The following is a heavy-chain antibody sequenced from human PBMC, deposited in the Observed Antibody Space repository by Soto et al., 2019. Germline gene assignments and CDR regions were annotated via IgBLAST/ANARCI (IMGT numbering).Heavy chain of an antibody. CDR3: ARDGLDSSSSLAYYFDY. V-gene: IGHV4-59*01. CDR2: IYYSGST. CDR1: GGSISSYY. D-gene: IGHD6-6*01. J-gene: IGHJ4*02. Sequence: QVQLQESGPGLVKPSETLSLTCTVSGGSISSYYWSWIRQPPGKGLEWIGYIYYSGSTNYNPSLKSRVTISVATSKNQFSLKLSSVTAADTAVYYCARDGLDSSSSLAYYFDYWGQGTLVTVSS.